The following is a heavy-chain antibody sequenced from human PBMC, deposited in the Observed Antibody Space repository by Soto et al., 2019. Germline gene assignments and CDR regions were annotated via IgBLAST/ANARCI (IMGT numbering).Heavy chain of an antibody. CDR1: GYTFTSYA. CDR2: INAANDNT. J-gene: IGHJ4*02. D-gene: IGHD2-15*01. CDR3: ARDLGGWPDY. V-gene: IGHV1-3*01. Sequence: ASVKVSCKASGYTFTSYAMHWVRQAPGQGLEWMGWINAANDNTKYSQKFQGRVTITRDTSASTAYMELSSLRSEDTAVYYCARDLGGWPDYWGQGTLVTVSS.